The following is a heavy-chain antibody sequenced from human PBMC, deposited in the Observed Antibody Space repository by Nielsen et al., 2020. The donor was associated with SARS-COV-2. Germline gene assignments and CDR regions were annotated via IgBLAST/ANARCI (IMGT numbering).Heavy chain of an antibody. CDR1: GGSISSSSYY. J-gene: IGHJ4*02. V-gene: IGHV4-39*01. CDR3: ARESPLRFLEWPSFDY. Sequence: GSLRLSCTVSGGSISSSSYYWGWIRQPPGKGLEWIGSIYYSGSTYYNPSLKSRVTISVDTSKNQFSLKLSSVTAADTAVYYCARESPLRFLEWPSFDYWGQGTLVTVSS. CDR2: IYYSGST. D-gene: IGHD3-3*01.